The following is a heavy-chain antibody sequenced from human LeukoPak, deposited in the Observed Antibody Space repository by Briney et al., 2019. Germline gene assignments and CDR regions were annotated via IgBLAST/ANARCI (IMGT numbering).Heavy chain of an antibody. CDR1: GFTFSDYY. V-gene: IGHV3-11*04. CDR2: ISSSGDTI. Sequence: GGSLRLSCAASGFTFSDYYMSWIRQAPGKGLEWISYISSSGDTIFYADSVKGRFTISRDNAKNSLYLQMNSLRAEDTAVYYCARDLSAGVVVAAASDYWGQGTLVTVSS. D-gene: IGHD2-15*01. J-gene: IGHJ4*02. CDR3: ARDLSAGVVVAAASDY.